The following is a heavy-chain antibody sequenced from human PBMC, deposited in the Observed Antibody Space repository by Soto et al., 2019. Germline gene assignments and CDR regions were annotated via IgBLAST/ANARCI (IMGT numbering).Heavy chain of an antibody. J-gene: IGHJ4*02. CDR2: INPSGGST. CDR3: ATPQDYDGCLDS. V-gene: IGHV1-46*01. Sequence: ASVKVSCTASGYTLTSYYMHWVRQAPGQGLEWMGIINPSGGSTSYAQKFQGRLTLTRDTPGNTAYLELNSLISEDTAVYYCATPQDYDGCLDSWGQGTLVTVSS. D-gene: IGHD3-22*01. CDR1: GYTLTSYY.